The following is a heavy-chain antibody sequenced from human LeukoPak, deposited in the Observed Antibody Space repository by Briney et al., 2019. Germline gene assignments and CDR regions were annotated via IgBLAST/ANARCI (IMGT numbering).Heavy chain of an antibody. J-gene: IGHJ6*02. Sequence: TSETLSLTCTVSGGSISGFHWSWIRQPPGKGLECIGRVYTGGTTNSNPSLKSRVTMSVDTSQSQVSLKLTSVTAADTAVYYCARALNEYYYYGMDAWGQGTMVTVSS. V-gene: IGHV4-4*07. CDR3: ARALNEYYYYGMDA. CDR2: VYTGGTT. CDR1: GGSISGFH. D-gene: IGHD1-1*01.